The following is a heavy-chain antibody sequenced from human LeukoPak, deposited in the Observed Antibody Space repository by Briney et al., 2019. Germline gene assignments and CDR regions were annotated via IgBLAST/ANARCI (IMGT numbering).Heavy chain of an antibody. Sequence: SETLSLSCAVYGASFSGYYWTWIRQPPGKGLEWIGEIDHSGSTKYNPSLKGRLTISLDTSKNQFSLDLTSVTAADTAIYYCATGSQLGSYHWFDHWGQGTLVTVSS. D-gene: IGHD1-1*01. CDR2: IDHSGST. V-gene: IGHV4-34*01. CDR1: GASFSGYY. J-gene: IGHJ5*02. CDR3: ATGSQLGSYHWFDH.